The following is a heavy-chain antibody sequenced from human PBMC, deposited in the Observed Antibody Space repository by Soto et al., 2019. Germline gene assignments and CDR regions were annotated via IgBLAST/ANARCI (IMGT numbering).Heavy chain of an antibody. Sequence: QVQLVQSGAEVKKPGSSVKVSCKASGGTFSSYAISWVRQAPGQGLEWMGGIIPIFGTANYAQKFQGRVTITADESTSTADMELSSMRSEDTVVYYCARDWYVHTYGQGFSLDYWGQGTLVTVS. CDR3: ARDWYVHTYGQGFSLDY. V-gene: IGHV1-69*01. D-gene: IGHD5-18*01. CDR1: GGTFSSYA. CDR2: IIPIFGTA. J-gene: IGHJ4*02.